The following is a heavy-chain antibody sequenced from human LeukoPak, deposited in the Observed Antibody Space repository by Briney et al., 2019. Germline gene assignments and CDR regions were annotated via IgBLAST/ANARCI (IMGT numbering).Heavy chain of an antibody. CDR1: GFTFSGSC. CDR2: INQDGSEK. J-gene: IGHJ4*02. V-gene: IGHV3-7*01. CDR3: ARDWEQYRYAVLDY. D-gene: IGHD5-18*01. Sequence: GGSLRLSCTASGFTFSGSCMSWVRQAPGKGLEWVANINQDGSEKYYVDSVKGRFTISRDNAKNSPYLQMNSLRAEDTAVYYCARDWEQYRYAVLDYGGQGTLVTVSS.